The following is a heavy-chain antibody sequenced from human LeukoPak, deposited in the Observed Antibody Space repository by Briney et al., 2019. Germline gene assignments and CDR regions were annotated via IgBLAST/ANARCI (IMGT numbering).Heavy chain of an antibody. CDR2: IKSKTDGGTT. CDR3: TTDRYYFDWSYNWFDP. Sequence: GVSLRLSCAASGFTFSNAWMSWVRQAPGKGLEWVGRIKSKTDGGTTDYAAPVKGRFTISRDDSKNTLYLQMNSLKTEDTAVYYCTTDRYYFDWSYNWFDPWGQGTLVTVSS. V-gene: IGHV3-15*01. J-gene: IGHJ5*02. CDR1: GFTFSNAW. D-gene: IGHD3-9*01.